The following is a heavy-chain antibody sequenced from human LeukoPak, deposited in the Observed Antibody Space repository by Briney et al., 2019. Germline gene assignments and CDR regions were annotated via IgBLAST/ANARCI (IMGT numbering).Heavy chain of an antibody. J-gene: IGHJ4*02. CDR3: ARGRRDGYNLEYFDK. D-gene: IGHD5-24*01. V-gene: IGHV4-39*01. Sequence: SETLSLTCTVSGGSISSSNYYWGWIRQPPGKGLQWIGSFYYSGSTYYNPSLKSRVTIYVDTSKNQFSLKLSSVTAADTAVYYCARGRRDGYNLEYFDKWGQGTLVTVSS. CDR1: GGSISSSNYY. CDR2: FYYSGST.